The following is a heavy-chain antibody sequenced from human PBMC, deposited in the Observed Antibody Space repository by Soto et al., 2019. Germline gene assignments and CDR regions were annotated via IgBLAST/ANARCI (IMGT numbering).Heavy chain of an antibody. V-gene: IGHV1-69*01. CDR3: AREGASIAAPDYYYYGMDV. CDR2: IIPIFGTA. CDR1: GGTFSSYA. J-gene: IGHJ6*02. Sequence: QVQLVQSGAEVQKPGSSVKVSCKASGGTFSSYAISWVRQAPGQGLEWMGGIIPIFGTANYAQKFQGRVTITADESTSTAYMELSSLRSEDTAVYYCAREGASIAAPDYYYYGMDVWGQGTTVTVSS. D-gene: IGHD6-6*01.